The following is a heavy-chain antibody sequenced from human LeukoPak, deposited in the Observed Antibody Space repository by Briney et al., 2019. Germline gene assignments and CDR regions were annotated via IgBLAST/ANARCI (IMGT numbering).Heavy chain of an antibody. CDR1: GGSISSYY. V-gene: IGHV4-59*08. CDR2: IYYSGST. J-gene: IGHJ4*02. D-gene: IGHD6-19*01. CDR3: AMTPGYSSLGYYFDY. Sequence: KPSETLSLTCTVSGGSISSYYWSWIRQPPGKGLEWIGYIYYSGSTNYNPSLKSRVTISVDTSKNQFSLKLSSVTAADTAVYYCAMTPGYSSLGYYFDYWGQGTLVTVSS.